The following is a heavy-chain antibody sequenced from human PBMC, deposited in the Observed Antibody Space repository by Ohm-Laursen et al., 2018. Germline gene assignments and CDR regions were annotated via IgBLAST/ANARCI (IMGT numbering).Heavy chain of an antibody. J-gene: IGHJ6*02. D-gene: IGHD3-16*01. CDR3: ARDGHTYNYYYGMDV. V-gene: IGHV1-18*01. CDR1: GYTFSSYG. CDR2: ISAYNGDR. Sequence: SVNVSCKASGYTFSSYGISWVRQAPGQGLEWMGWISAYNGDRKYAQKFQGRVTMTTDTSTSTAYMDLRSLRSDDTAVYYCARDGHTYNYYYGMDVWGQGTTVAVSS.